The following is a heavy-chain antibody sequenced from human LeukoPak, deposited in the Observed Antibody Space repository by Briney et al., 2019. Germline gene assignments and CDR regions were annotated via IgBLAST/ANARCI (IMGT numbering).Heavy chain of an antibody. V-gene: IGHV4-38-2*02. J-gene: IGHJ3*02. CDR3: ARANYYDNSGYSRGAFDI. CDR1: GYSFSSGFY. Sequence: NSSETLSLTCSVSGYSFSSGFYWGWIRQPPGKGLEWIGSLFHSGTTYYNSPLKSRVTISVDTSKNQFSLKLSSVTAADTAVYYCARANYYDNSGYSRGAFDIWGQGTMVTVSS. CDR2: LFHSGTT. D-gene: IGHD3-22*01.